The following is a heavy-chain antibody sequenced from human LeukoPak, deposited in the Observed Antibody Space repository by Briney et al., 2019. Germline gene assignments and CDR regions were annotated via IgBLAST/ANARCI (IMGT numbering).Heavy chain of an antibody. J-gene: IGHJ4*02. D-gene: IGHD3-9*01. CDR1: GYSFTSYW. CDR3: ARRKGRYFDWLLLLDY. CDR2: IYPGDSDT. V-gene: IGHV5-51*01. Sequence: GESLKISCKGSGYSFTSYWIGWVRQMPGKGLEWMGIIYPGDSDTRYSPSFQGQVTISADKSISTAYLQWSSLKASDTAMYYCARRKGRYFDWLLLLDYWGQGTLVTVSS.